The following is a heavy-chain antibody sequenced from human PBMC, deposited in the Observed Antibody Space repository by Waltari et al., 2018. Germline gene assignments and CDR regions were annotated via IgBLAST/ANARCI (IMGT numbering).Heavy chain of an antibody. Sequence: QVNLVESGGGVVQPGGSLRLSCATSGLTFSNFGMHWVRQAPGKGLELVALIWFDGSDKFYADSVRGRFTISRDNSARTLYLDMDSLRLDDTAMYYCAKDAFGNTYLDFWGQGTLVTVSS. J-gene: IGHJ4*02. CDR1: GLTFSNFG. CDR3: AKDAFGNTYLDF. V-gene: IGHV3-30*02. D-gene: IGHD2-2*02. CDR2: IWFDGSDK.